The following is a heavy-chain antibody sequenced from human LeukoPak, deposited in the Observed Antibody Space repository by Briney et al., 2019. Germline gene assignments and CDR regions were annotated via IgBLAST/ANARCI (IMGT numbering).Heavy chain of an antibody. J-gene: IGHJ5*01. CDR3: ARDRNVIGADFDS. CDR2: VSFDGTNN. D-gene: IGHD2/OR15-2a*01. Sequence: PGGSLRLSCVASGFIFENFAIHWVRQAPGKGLEWASIVSFDGTNNFYADSVNGRFTVSRDNSKNTVYLHMNSLRPDDTAVYFCARDRNVIGADFDSWGQGTLVTVSS. V-gene: IGHV3-30*04. CDR1: GFIFENFA.